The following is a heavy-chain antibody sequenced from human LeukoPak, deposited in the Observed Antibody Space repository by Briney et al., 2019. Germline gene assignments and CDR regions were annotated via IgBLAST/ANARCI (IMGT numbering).Heavy chain of an antibody. CDR1: GYTFTGYY. D-gene: IGHD6-19*01. J-gene: IGHJ5*01. V-gene: IGHV1-2*02. CDR2: INPNSGGT. CDR3: ARDQGYSSGWYVS. Sequence: ASVKVSCKASGYTFTGYYMHWVRQAPGQGLEWMGWINPNSGGTNYAQKFRGRVTMTRDTSISTAYMELSRLRSDDTAVYYCARDQGYSSGWYVSWGQGTLVTVSS.